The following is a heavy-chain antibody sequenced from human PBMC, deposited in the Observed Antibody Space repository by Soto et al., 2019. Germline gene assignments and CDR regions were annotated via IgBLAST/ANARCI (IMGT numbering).Heavy chain of an antibody. Sequence: SETLSLTCTVSGGSISSGGYYWSWIRQHPGKGLEWIGYIYYSGSTYYNPSLKSRVTISVGTSKNQFSLKLSSVTAADTAVYYCARDSIVVVPAAIDAYYYYGMDVWGQGTTVT. J-gene: IGHJ6*02. CDR1: GGSISSGGYY. CDR2: IYYSGST. CDR3: ARDSIVVVPAAIDAYYYYGMDV. V-gene: IGHV4-31*03. D-gene: IGHD2-2*02.